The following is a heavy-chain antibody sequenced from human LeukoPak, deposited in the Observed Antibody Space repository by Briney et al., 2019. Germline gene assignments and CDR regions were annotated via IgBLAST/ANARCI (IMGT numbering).Heavy chain of an antibody. D-gene: IGHD3-3*01. V-gene: IGHV4-34*01. CDR1: GGSFRGYY. CDR2: INHSGST. J-gene: IGHJ4*02. CDR3: ARTINYFDY. Sequence: KPPETLSLTCAVYGGSFRGYYWSWIRQPPGKGLEWIGEINHSGSTNYNPSLKSRVTISVDTSKNQFSLKLSSVTAADTAVYYCARTINYFDYWGQGTLVTVSS.